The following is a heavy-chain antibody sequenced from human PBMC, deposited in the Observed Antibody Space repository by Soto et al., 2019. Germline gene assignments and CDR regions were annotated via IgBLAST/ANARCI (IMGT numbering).Heavy chain of an antibody. J-gene: IGHJ4*02. CDR2: ISYEGSNT. CDR3: AKDWATPVAGRFLDS. V-gene: IGHV3-30*18. Sequence: GGSLRLPCAVSGFTFRDYATPWCRRCPGKGLEWLAVISYEGSNTYSAGSVKGRFTISRDNSKNTLYLQMNSLRPEDTAVYYCAKDWATPVAGRFLDSWGQGTPVTVSS. D-gene: IGHD3-3*01. CDR1: GFTFRDYA.